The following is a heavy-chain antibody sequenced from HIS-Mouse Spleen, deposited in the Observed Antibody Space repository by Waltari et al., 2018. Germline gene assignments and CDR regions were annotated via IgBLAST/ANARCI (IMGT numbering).Heavy chain of an antibody. V-gene: IGHV4-39*07. D-gene: IGHD6-13*01. CDR3: AREIPYSSSWYDWYFDL. J-gene: IGHJ2*01. CDR1: GGSISSSSYY. CDR2: IYYSGST. Sequence: QLQLQESGPGLVKPSETLSLTCTVSGGSISSSSYYWGWIRQPPGKGLEWIGSIYYSGSTSYNPYLKSRVTISVDTSTNQFSLKLSSVTAADTAVYYCAREIPYSSSWYDWYFDLWGRGTLVTVSS.